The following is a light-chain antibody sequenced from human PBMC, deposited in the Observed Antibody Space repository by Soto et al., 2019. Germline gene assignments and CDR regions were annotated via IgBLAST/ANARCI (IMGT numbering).Light chain of an antibody. CDR2: VGTGGIVG. CDR3: GADHGSGSNFVVV. CDR1: SGYSNYK. J-gene: IGLJ2*01. Sequence: QLVLTQPPSASASLGASVTLTCTLSSGYSNYKVDWYQQRPGKGPRFVMRVGTGGIVGSKGDGIPDRFSVLGSGLNRYLTIKNLQEEDERDYHCGADHGSGSNFVVVFGGGTQLTVL. V-gene: IGLV9-49*01.